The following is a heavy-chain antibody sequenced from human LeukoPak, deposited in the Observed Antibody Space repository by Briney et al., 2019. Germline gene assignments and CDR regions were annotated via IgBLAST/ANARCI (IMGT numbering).Heavy chain of an antibody. CDR2: IYTSGST. J-gene: IGHJ4*02. CDR3: AYYDSSGYHDY. V-gene: IGHV4-59*10. Sequence: SETLSLTCAVYGGSFSGYYWSWIRQPAGKGLEWIGRIYTSGSTNYNPSLKSRVTMSVDTSKNQFSLKLSSVTAADTAVYYCAYYDSSGYHDYWGQGTLVTVSS. CDR1: GGSFSGYY. D-gene: IGHD3-22*01.